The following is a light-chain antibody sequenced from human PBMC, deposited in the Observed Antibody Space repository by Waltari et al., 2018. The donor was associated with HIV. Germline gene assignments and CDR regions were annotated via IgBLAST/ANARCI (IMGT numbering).Light chain of an antibody. CDR3: HQYDNWPPHT. V-gene: IGKV3-20*01. CDR1: QSISSSD. CDR2: GAS. J-gene: IGKJ2*01. Sequence: EIVLTKSPGTLSLSPGERATLSCRARQSISSSDLAWYQQKPGQAPRLLIYGASSGATGIPARFSGSGSGTNFSLTITRLQSEDYAVYYCHQYDNWPPHTFGQGTIVEIK.